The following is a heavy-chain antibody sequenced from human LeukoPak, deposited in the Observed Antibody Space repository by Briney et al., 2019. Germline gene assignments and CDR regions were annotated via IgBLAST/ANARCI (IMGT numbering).Heavy chain of an antibody. D-gene: IGHD3-22*01. J-gene: IGHJ4*02. CDR3: AREASDYYNSSGGFDY. Sequence: PGGSLRLSCAASGFTCSSYWMNWVRQAPGKGLEWVANIKQDGSDKYYVDSVKGRFTISRDNAKNSLYLQMNSLRAEDTAVYYCAREASDYYNSSGGFDYWGQGTLVTVSS. V-gene: IGHV3-7*01. CDR1: GFTCSSYW. CDR2: IKQDGSDK.